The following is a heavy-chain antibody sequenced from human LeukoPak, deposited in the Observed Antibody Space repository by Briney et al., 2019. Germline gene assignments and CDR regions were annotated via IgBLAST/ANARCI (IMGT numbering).Heavy chain of an antibody. J-gene: IGHJ4*02. CDR1: GGSISSNNW. CDR3: ARITIAAVTLIFDY. CDR2: IYHSGST. Sequence: PSETLSLTCAVSGGSISSNNWWSWVRQPPGKGLEWIGEIYHSGSTNYNPSLKSRVTILVNKSKNQFSLKLSSVTAADTAVYYCARITIAAVTLIFDYWGQGTLVTVSS. D-gene: IGHD6-13*01. V-gene: IGHV4-4*02.